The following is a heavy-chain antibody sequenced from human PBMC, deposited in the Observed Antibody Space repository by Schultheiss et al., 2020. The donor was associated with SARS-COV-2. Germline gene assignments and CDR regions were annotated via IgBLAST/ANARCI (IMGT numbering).Heavy chain of an antibody. Sequence: GESLKISCAASGFTFSSYAMHWVRQAPGKGLEWVAVIWYDGSNKYYADSVKGRFTISRDNSKNTLYLQMNSLRAEDTAVYYCAKDYDFLGVDYWGQGTLVTVSS. CDR3: AKDYDFLGVDY. J-gene: IGHJ4*02. V-gene: IGHV3-30*02. CDR2: IWYDGSNK. CDR1: GFTFSSYA. D-gene: IGHD3-3*01.